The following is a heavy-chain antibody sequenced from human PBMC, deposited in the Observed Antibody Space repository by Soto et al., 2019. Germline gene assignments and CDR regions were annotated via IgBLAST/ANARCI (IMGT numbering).Heavy chain of an antibody. Sequence: QVQLVQSGAEVKKPGSSVKVSCKASGGTFSSYAISWVRQAPGQGLEWMGGIIPIFGTANYAQKFQGRVTINADESTITAYMELSSLRSEDTAGYYCAREFPDYGDYAAFDIGVQGTMVTVSS. CDR3: AREFPDYGDYAAFDI. CDR2: IIPIFGTA. D-gene: IGHD4-17*01. CDR1: GGTFSSYA. J-gene: IGHJ3*02. V-gene: IGHV1-69*01.